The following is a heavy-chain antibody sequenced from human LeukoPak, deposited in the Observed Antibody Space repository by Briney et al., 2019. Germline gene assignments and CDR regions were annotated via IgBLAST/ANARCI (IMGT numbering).Heavy chain of an antibody. D-gene: IGHD6-19*01. CDR2: MNPNSGNT. CDR3: ARGIVAVAGSWFDP. V-gene: IGHV1-8*01. CDR1: GYTFTSYD. Sequence: ASVKVSCKASGYTFTSYDINWVRQATGQGLEWMGWMNPNSGNTGYAQKFQGRVTMTRNTSISTAYMELSSLRSEDTAVYYCARGIVAVAGSWFDPWGQGTLVIVSS. J-gene: IGHJ5*02.